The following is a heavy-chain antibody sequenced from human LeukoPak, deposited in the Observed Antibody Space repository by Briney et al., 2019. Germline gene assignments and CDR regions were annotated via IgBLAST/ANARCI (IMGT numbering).Heavy chain of an antibody. D-gene: IGHD3-9*01. V-gene: IGHV3-30*18. CDR3: AKDLSFYDIFTGLEY. CDR1: GFTFRSHG. Sequence: PGGSLRLSCAASGFTFRSHGMHWVRQASGKGPEWVAVIAYDGSNKYYADSVKGRFTISRDNSKDTLYLQMNSLRPEDTAVYYCAKDLSFYDIFTGLEYWGQGSLVTVSS. CDR2: IAYDGSNK. J-gene: IGHJ4*02.